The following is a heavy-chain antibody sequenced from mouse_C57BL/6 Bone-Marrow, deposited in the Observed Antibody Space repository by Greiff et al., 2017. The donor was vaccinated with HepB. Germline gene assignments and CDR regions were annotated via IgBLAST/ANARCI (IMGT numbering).Heavy chain of an antibody. Sequence: QVQLQQPGAELVKPGASVKMSCKASGYTFTSYWITWVKQRPGQGLEWIGDIYPGSGSTNYNEKFKSKATLTVDTSSSTAYMQLSSLTSEDSAVYYCARANTAVRTYAMDYWGQGTSVTVSS. V-gene: IGHV1-55*01. J-gene: IGHJ4*01. CDR1: GYTFTSYW. CDR3: ARANTAVRTYAMDY. D-gene: IGHD1-1*01. CDR2: IYPGSGST.